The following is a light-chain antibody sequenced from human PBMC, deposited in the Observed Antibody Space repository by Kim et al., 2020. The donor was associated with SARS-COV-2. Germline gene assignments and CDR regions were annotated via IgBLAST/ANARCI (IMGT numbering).Light chain of an antibody. CDR3: QQYDTFPLT. CDR1: QDIGNC. J-gene: IGKJ4*01. V-gene: IGKV1-16*01. CDR2: DAS. Sequence: DIQMSQSPSTLSASVGDRVTVTCRASQDIGNCLAWFQQRPGQAPRSLIYDASNLQSGVPSRFGGSGSGTEFTLTISSLQPEDFATYYCQQYDTFPLTFGRGTKVDIK.